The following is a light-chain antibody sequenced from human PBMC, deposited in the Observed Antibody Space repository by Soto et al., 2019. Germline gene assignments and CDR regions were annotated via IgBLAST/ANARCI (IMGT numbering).Light chain of an antibody. CDR1: SSDVGGYMY. CDR3: SSYAGSNSFV. CDR2: EVN. Sequence: QSALTQPPSASGSPGQSVTISCTGTSSDVGGYMYVSWYQQHPGKAPKLMIYEVNKRPSGVPDRFSGSKSGNSASLTVSGLQAEDEADYYCSSYAGSNSFVFGTGTKVTVL. V-gene: IGLV2-8*01. J-gene: IGLJ1*01.